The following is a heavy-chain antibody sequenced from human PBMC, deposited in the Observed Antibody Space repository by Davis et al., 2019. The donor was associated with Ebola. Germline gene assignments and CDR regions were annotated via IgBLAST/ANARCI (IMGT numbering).Heavy chain of an antibody. CDR1: GGSFSGYY. CDR3: ANTGIAAAGTSY. Sequence: SETLSLTCAVYGGSFSGYYWSWIRQPPGKGLEWIGEINHSGSTNYNPSLKSRVTISVDTSKNQFSLKLSSVTAADTAVYYCANTGIAAAGTSYWGQGTLVTVSS. CDR2: INHSGST. V-gene: IGHV4-34*01. J-gene: IGHJ4*02. D-gene: IGHD6-13*01.